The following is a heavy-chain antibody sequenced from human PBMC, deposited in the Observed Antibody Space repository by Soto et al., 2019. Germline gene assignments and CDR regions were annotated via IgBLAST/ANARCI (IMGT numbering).Heavy chain of an antibody. Sequence: GGSLRLSCAASGFTFSSYAMHWVRQAPGKGLEWVAVISYDGSNKYYADSVKGRFTISRDNSKNTLYLQMNSLRAEDTAVYYCARDQGDYDFWSGYYRHYYGMDVWGQGTTVTVSS. D-gene: IGHD3-3*01. V-gene: IGHV3-30-3*01. CDR3: ARDQGDYDFWSGYYRHYYGMDV. CDR2: ISYDGSNK. J-gene: IGHJ6*02. CDR1: GFTFSSYA.